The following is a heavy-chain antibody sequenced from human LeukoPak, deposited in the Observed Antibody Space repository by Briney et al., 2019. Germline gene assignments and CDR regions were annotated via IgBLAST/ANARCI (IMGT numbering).Heavy chain of an antibody. CDR3: ARDAPVAAAGTYYYYGMDV. D-gene: IGHD6-13*01. CDR1: GFTFSSYG. J-gene: IGHJ6*02. V-gene: IGHV3-33*01. CDR2: IWYDGSNK. Sequence: GGSLRLSCAASGFTFSSYGMHWVRQAPGKGPEWVAVIWYDGSNKYYADSVKGRFTISRDNSKNTLYLRMNSLRAEDTAVYYCARDAPVAAAGTYYYYGMDVWGQGTTVTVSS.